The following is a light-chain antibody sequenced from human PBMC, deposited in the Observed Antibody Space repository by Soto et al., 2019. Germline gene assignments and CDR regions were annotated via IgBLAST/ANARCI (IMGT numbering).Light chain of an antibody. J-gene: IGKJ1*01. CDR3: QQYGSSGT. CDR2: GAS. V-gene: IGKV3-20*01. Sequence: EIVLTQSPGTLSLSPGERDTLSCRASQSVSSNYLAWYQQKPGQAPRLLIYGASNRATGIPDRFSGSGSGTDFTLTISRLEPEDFAVYYCQQYGSSGTFGQGTKV. CDR1: QSVSSNY.